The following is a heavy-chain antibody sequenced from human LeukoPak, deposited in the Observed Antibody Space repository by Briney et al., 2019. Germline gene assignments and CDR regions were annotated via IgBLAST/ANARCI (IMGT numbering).Heavy chain of an antibody. Sequence: ASVKVSCKASGDTFSSYAISWVRQAPGQGLEWMGGIIPIFGTANYAQKFQGRVTITADESTSTAYMELSSLRSDDTAVYYCARDTPDLLMVYAIVIDYWGQGTLVTVSS. CDR1: GDTFSSYA. V-gene: IGHV1-69*13. CDR2: IIPIFGTA. D-gene: IGHD2-8*01. CDR3: ARDTPDLLMVYAIVIDY. J-gene: IGHJ4*02.